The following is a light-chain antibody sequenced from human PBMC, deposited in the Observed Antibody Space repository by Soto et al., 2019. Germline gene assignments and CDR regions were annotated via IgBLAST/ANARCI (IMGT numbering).Light chain of an antibody. Sequence: DIVMTQTPLTLSVSPGEPASVSCRSSQSLLDSGDGNTYLDWYLQKPGQSPQLLIYTVSHRAAGVPDRFSGSGSGTDFTLTISRLEPEDFALYYCQQYGSSPITFGQGTRLEIK. CDR1: QSLLDSGDGNTY. CDR2: TVS. J-gene: IGKJ5*01. CDR3: QQYGSSPIT. V-gene: IGKV2-40*01.